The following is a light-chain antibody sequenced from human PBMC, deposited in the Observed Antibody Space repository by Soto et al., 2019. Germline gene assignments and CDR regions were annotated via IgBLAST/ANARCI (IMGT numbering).Light chain of an antibody. Sequence: DIVMTQSPDSLAVSLGERATINCKSSQSVLYSSNKQNYLAWYQQKPGQPPKLLIYWASTRESGVPDRFSGGGSGTDFTLTISSLQAEDVAVYYCQQYYSIPFTFGQGTRLEIK. V-gene: IGKV4-1*01. J-gene: IGKJ5*01. CDR1: QSVLYSSNKQNY. CDR2: WAS. CDR3: QQYYSIPFT.